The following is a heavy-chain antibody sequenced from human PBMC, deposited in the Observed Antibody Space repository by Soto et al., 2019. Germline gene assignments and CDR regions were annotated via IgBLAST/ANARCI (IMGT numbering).Heavy chain of an antibody. CDR3: ARDPSILYDILTPPTRPD. CDR1: GFTFSDYY. V-gene: IGHV3-11*01. D-gene: IGHD3-9*01. Sequence: GGSLRLSCAASGFTFSDYYMSWIRQAPGKGLEWISYISSSGSTIYYADSVKGRFTISRDNAKNSLYLQMNSLRAEDTAVYYCARDPSILYDILTPPTRPDWGQGTLVTVSS. CDR2: ISSSGSTI. J-gene: IGHJ4*02.